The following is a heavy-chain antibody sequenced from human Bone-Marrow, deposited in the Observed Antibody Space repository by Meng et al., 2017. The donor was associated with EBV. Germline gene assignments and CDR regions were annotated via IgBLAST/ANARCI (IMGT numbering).Heavy chain of an antibody. CDR2: ISYDGSNK. D-gene: IGHD4-17*01. J-gene: IGHJ5*02. CDR3: ARDQGYGNNWFDP. CDR1: GFTFSGYA. V-gene: IGHV3-30-3*01. Sequence: QVWLGVSGGGSVQPGRLVRLSCAASGFTFSGYAMHWVRQAPGKGLEWVAVISYDGSNKYYADSVKGRFTISRDNSKNTLYLQMNSLRAEDTAVYYCARDQGYGNNWFDPWGQGTLVTVSS.